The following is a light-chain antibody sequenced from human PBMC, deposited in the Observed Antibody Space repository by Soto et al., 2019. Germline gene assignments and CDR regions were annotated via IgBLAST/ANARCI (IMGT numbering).Light chain of an antibody. Sequence: EIVMTQSPVTLSVSPGERVTLSFRASQSVSSNLAWYQQKPGQAPSLLIYGAFHRATGIPARFRGSWSGTDFTLTISSLEPEDFAVYYCQQRSKWPTFGGGTKVDIK. V-gene: IGKV3-11*01. CDR2: GAF. J-gene: IGKJ4*01. CDR1: QSVSSN. CDR3: QQRSKWPT.